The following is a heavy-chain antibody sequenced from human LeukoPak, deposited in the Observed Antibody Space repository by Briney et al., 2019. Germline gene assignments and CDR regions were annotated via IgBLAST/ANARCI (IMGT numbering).Heavy chain of an antibody. J-gene: IGHJ6*02. CDR1: GYTFTSYG. CDR2: ISAYNGNT. V-gene: IGHV1-18*01. Sequence: ASVKVSCKASGYTFTSYGISWVRQAPGQGLEWMGWISAYNGNTNYAQKLQGRVTMTTDTSTSTAYMELRSLRSDDTAVYYCARDSTNYYDSSGYYGPYYYYGMDVWGQGTTVTVSS. D-gene: IGHD3-22*01. CDR3: ARDSTNYYDSSGYYGPYYYYGMDV.